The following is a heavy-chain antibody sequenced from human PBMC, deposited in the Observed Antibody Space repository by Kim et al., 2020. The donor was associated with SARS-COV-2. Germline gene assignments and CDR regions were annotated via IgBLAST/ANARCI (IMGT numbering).Heavy chain of an antibody. Sequence: SETLSLTCTVSGGSVSSGSYYWSWIRQPPGKGLEWIGYIYYSGSTNYNPSLKSRVTISVDTSKNQFSLKLSSVTAADTAVYYCARGYEDGGNLTPGWFDYWGQGTLVTVSS. V-gene: IGHV4-61*01. CDR1: GGSVSSGSYY. CDR2: IYYSGST. D-gene: IGHD2-15*01. CDR3: ARGYEDGGNLTPGWFDY. J-gene: IGHJ4*02.